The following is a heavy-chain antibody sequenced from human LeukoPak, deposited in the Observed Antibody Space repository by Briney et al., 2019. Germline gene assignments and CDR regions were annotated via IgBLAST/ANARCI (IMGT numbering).Heavy chain of an antibody. CDR3: ARGGIYSSSWYGFTDAFDI. V-gene: IGHV1-2*04. Sequence: ASVKVSCKASGYTFTGYYMHWVRQAPGQGLEWMGWINPNSGGTNYAQKFQGWVTMARDTSISTAYMELSRLRSDDTAVYYCARGGIYSSSWYGFTDAFDIWGQGTMVTVSS. CDR1: GYTFTGYY. J-gene: IGHJ3*02. CDR2: INPNSGGT. D-gene: IGHD6-13*01.